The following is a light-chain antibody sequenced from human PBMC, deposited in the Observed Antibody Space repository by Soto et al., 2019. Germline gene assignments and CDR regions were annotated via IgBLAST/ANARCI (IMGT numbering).Light chain of an antibody. CDR2: DVS. CDR1: SSDVGGYNY. CDR3: SSYTSTTPVV. J-gene: IGLJ2*01. Sequence: QSVLTQPASVSGSPGQSITISCTGTSSDVGGYNYVSWYQQHPGKAPKLMICDVSNRPSGVSNRFSGSKSGNTASLTISGLQAEDEADYYCSSYTSTTPVVFGGGTQLTVL. V-gene: IGLV2-14*01.